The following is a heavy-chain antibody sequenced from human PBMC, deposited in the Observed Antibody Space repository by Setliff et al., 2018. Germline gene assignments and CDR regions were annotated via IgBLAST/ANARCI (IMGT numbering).Heavy chain of an antibody. D-gene: IGHD3-10*01. J-gene: IGHJ6*03. V-gene: IGHV3-74*03. CDR2: IQTDESDT. CDR1: GFTISDYW. Sequence: PRGSLRLSCAVSGFTISDYWMHWVRQAPGEGLVWVSRIQTDESDTTYGDSVKGRFTISRDNAKNTLYLQMNSLRADDTAVYYCARAQGYDSGTYWGVDYYYYMDVWGKGTTVTVSS. CDR3: ARAQGYDSGTYWGVDYYYYMDV.